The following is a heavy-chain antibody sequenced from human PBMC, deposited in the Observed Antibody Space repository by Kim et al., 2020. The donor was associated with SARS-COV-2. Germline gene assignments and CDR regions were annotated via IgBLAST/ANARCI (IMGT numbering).Heavy chain of an antibody. D-gene: IGHD6-19*01. Sequence: SQTLSLTCAISGDSVSSNSAAWNWIRQSPSRGLEWLGRTYYRSKWYNDYAVSVKSRITINPDTSKNQFSLQLNSVTPEDTAVYYCARDSGYSSGWSDAFDIWGQGTMVTVSS. CDR1: GDSVSSNSAA. V-gene: IGHV6-1*01. J-gene: IGHJ3*02. CDR2: TYYRSKWYN. CDR3: ARDSGYSSGWSDAFDI.